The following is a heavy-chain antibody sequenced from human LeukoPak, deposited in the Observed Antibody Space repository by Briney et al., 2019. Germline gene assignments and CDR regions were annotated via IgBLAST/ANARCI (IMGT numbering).Heavy chain of an antibody. V-gene: IGHV3-30-3*01. Sequence: GGSLRLSCAASGFTFSSYAMHWVRQAPGKGLEWVAVISYDGSNKYYADSVKGRFTISRDNSKNTLYLQMSSLRAEDTAVYYCATEYLQYDYWGQGTLVTVSS. CDR2: ISYDGSNK. J-gene: IGHJ4*02. CDR1: GFTFSSYA. D-gene: IGHD4-11*01. CDR3: ATEYLQYDY.